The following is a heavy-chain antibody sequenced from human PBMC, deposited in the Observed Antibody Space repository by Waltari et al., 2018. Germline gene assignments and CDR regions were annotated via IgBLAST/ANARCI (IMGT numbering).Heavy chain of an antibody. V-gene: IGHV3-20*04. Sequence: EVQLVESGGSLVRPGGSLRLSCAASGFTFVDYGVNWVRQVPGKGLEWVAGIKWDGGFTAYVDSVKGRFTISRDNAKNSVYLQMNSLRSEDTALYYCAKSGNLAARPHFDFWGQGTRVTVSS. J-gene: IGHJ4*02. CDR2: IKWDGGFT. CDR3: AKSGNLAARPHFDF. CDR1: GFTFVDYG. D-gene: IGHD6-6*01.